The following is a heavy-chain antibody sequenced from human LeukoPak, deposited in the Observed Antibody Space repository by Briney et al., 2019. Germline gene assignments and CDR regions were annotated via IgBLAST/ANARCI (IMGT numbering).Heavy chain of an antibody. CDR3: ARHVDPYYDAHY. Sequence: PSETLSLTCTVSGGSISSSSYYWGWIRQPPRKGLVWIGSIYYSGSLYYHPSLKSRVTISVDTSKNQFSLKLSSVTAADTAVYYCARHVDPYYDAHYWGQGTLVTVSS. CDR1: GGSISSSSYY. D-gene: IGHD3-3*01. J-gene: IGHJ4*02. V-gene: IGHV4-39*01. CDR2: IYYSGSL.